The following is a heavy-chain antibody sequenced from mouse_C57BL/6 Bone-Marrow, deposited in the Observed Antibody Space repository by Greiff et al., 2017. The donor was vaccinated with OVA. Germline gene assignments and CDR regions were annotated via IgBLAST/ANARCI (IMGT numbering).Heavy chain of an antibody. CDR3: ARSYYYGSSL. V-gene: IGHV3-6*01. J-gene: IGHJ3*01. CDR1: GYSITSGYY. Sequence: EVKLQESGPGLVKPSQSLSLTCSVTGYSITSGYYWNWIRQFPGNKLEWMGYISYDGSNNYNPSLKNRISITRDTSKNQFFLKLNSVTTEDTATYYCARSYYYGSSLWGQGTLVTVSA. D-gene: IGHD1-1*01. CDR2: ISYDGSN.